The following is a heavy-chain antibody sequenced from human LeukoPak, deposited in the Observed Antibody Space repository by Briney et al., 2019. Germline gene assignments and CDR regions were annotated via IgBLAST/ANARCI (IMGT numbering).Heavy chain of an antibody. J-gene: IGHJ6*02. Sequence: PSQTLSLTCTVSGGSISSGDYYWSWIRQPPGKGLEWIGYIYYSGSTYYNPSLKSRVTISVDTSKNQFSLKLSSVTAADTAVYYCARDRMVYAMGPPPYYYYGMDVWGQGTTVTVSS. CDR2: IYYSGST. D-gene: IGHD2-8*01. V-gene: IGHV4-30-4*01. CDR3: ARDRMVYAMGPPPYYYYGMDV. CDR1: GGSISSGDYY.